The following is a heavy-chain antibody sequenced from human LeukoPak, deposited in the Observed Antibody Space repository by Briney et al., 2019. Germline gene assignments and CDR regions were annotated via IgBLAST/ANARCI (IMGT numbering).Heavy chain of an antibody. V-gene: IGHV3-33*01. D-gene: IGHD5-12*01. CDR3: ARESYSGYDLPLGY. CDR2: IWYDGSNK. J-gene: IGHJ4*02. Sequence: PGRSLRLSCAASGFTFSSYGMHWVRQGAGKGLVWVGVIWYDGSNKYYADSVKGRFTISRDNSKNTLYLQMNSLRAEDTAVYYCARESYSGYDLPLGYWGQGTLVTVSS. CDR1: GFTFSSYG.